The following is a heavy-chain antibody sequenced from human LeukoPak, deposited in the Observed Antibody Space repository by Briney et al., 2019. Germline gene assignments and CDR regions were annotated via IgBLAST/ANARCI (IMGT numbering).Heavy chain of an antibody. V-gene: IGHV1-18*01. D-gene: IGHD2-15*01. CDR3: ARVVVVAATQCWFDP. Sequence: ASVKVSCKASGYTFTSYGISWVRQAPGQGLEWMGWISAYNGNTNYAQMLQGRVTMTTDTSTSTAYMELRSLRSDDTAVYYCARVVVVAATQCWFDPWGQGTLVTVSS. J-gene: IGHJ5*02. CDR1: GYTFTSYG. CDR2: ISAYNGNT.